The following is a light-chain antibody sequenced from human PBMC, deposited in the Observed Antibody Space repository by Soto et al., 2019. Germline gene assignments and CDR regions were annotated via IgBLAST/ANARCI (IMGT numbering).Light chain of an antibody. CDR3: QQTYNTPHT. V-gene: IGKV1-39*01. Sequence: DIQMTQSPSSLSASVGDRVTITCRASQSISSSLNWYQQKSGKAPKLLIYGASNLQSGVPSGFSGSGSGTDFTLTISSLQPEDSATYYCQQTYNTPHTFGQGTKVDIK. CDR1: QSISSS. CDR2: GAS. J-gene: IGKJ2*01.